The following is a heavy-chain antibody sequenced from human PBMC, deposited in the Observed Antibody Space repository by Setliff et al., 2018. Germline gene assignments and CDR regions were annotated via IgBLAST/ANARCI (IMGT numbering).Heavy chain of an antibody. CDR3: ARVVPLGGTDR. J-gene: IGHJ5*02. CDR2: VYTNGGS. CDR1: GGSISSGSYY. V-gene: IGHV4-61*02. Sequence: PSETLSLTCTVSGGSISSGSYYWSWIRHPAGKGLEWIGRVYTNGGSDYNPFLKSRVSISLDTSKNQFSLKLISVTAADTAVYYCARVVPLGGTDRWGQGTLVTSPQ. D-gene: IGHD1-1*01.